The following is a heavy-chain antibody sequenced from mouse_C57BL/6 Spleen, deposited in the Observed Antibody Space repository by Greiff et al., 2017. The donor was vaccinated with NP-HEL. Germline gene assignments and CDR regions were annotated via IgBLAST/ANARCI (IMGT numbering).Heavy chain of an antibody. CDR1: GFTFSDYY. CDR2: INYDGSST. D-gene: IGHD2-5*01. CDR3: ARGPYYSNPYYFDY. V-gene: IGHV5-16*01. J-gene: IGHJ2*01. Sequence: EVQLQESEGGLVQPGSSMKLSCTASGFTFSDYYMAWVRQVPEKGLEWVANINYDGSSTYYLDSLKSRFIISRDNAKNILYLQMSSLKSEDTATYYCARGPYYSNPYYFDYWGQGTTLTVSS.